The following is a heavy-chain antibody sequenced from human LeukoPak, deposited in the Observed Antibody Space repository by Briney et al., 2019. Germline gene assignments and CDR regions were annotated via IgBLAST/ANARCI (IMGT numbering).Heavy chain of an antibody. J-gene: IGHJ4*02. D-gene: IGHD4-17*01. Sequence: SVKVSCKASGGTFSSYAFTWVRQAPGQGLEWMGRIIPIFGATNYAQKFQGRVTITTDESTTTAYMELSSLTSEDTAVYYCARDRLDGDYTDYWGQGTLVTISS. CDR2: IIPIFGAT. CDR1: GGTFSSYA. CDR3: ARDRLDGDYTDY. V-gene: IGHV1-69*05.